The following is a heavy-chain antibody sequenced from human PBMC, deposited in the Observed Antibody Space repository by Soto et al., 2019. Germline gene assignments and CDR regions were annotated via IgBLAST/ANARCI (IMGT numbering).Heavy chain of an antibody. J-gene: IGHJ6*02. Sequence: QLQLQESGPGLVKPSETLSLTCTVSGGSISSSSYYWGWIRQPPGKGLEWIESIYYSGSTYYNPALRSLVTISVDTSKNQFSLKLSSVPAADTAVYYCASQQLVHYYYGMDVWGQGTTVTVSS. D-gene: IGHD6-13*01. V-gene: IGHV4-39*01. CDR1: GGSISSSSYY. CDR2: IYYSGST. CDR3: ASQQLVHYYYGMDV.